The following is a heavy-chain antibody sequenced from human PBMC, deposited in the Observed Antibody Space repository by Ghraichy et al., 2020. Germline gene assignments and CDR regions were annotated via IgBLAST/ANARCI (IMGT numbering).Heavy chain of an antibody. D-gene: IGHD3-3*01. CDR3: AIRYDFWSGYYRDV. J-gene: IGHJ6*04. CDR2: INHSGST. V-gene: IGHV4-34*01. CDR1: GGSFSGYY. Sequence: SETLSLTCAVYGGSFSGYYWSWIRQPPGKGLEWIGEINHSGSTNYNPSLKSRVTISVDTYKNQFSLKLSSLTAADTAVYYCAIRYDFWSGYYRDVWGKGTTVTVSS.